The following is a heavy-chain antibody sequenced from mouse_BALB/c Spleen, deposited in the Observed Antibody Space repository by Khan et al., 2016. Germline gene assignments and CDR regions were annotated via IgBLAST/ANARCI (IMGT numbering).Heavy chain of an antibody. CDR1: VNSITSGHG. D-gene: IGHD1-2*01. CDR3: ARTARIKY. J-gene: IGHJ2*01. Sequence: EVKLEESGPGLVKPSKSLSHTCTVTVNSITSGHGWNWIRQFPGNKLEWMDYISYSRSTNYNPSLKSRISITRDTSKNQFFLQLNSVTTEETATYYCARTARIKYWGQGTTHTVSS. V-gene: IGHV3-2*02. CDR2: ISYSRST.